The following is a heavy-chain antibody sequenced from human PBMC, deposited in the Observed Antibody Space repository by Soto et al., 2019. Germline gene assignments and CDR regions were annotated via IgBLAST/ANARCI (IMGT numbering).Heavy chain of an antibody. D-gene: IGHD6-13*01. V-gene: IGHV3-30-3*01. Sequence: QVQLVESGGGVVQPGRSLRLSCAASGFTFSSYAMHWVRQAPGKGLEWVAVISYDGSNKYYADSVKGRFTISRDNSKNTLYLQMNSLRAEDTAVYYCAMTWSSSWCLPIDYWGQGTLVTVSS. CDR2: ISYDGSNK. CDR1: GFTFSSYA. CDR3: AMTWSSSWCLPIDY. J-gene: IGHJ4*02.